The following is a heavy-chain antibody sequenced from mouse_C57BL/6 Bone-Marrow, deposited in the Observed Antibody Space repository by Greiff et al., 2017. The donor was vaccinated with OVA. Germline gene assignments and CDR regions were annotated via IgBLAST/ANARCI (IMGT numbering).Heavy chain of an antibody. CDR2: INPSSGYT. CDR1: GYTFTSYT. Sequence: QVQLQQSGAELARPDASVKMSCKASGYTFTSYTMHWVKQRPGQGLEWIGYINPSSGYTKYNQKFKDKATLTADKSSSTAYMQLSSLTSEDSAVYYCARERIYYYGSSLYYAMDYWGQGTSVTVSS. D-gene: IGHD1-1*01. CDR3: ARERIYYYGSSLYYAMDY. V-gene: IGHV1-4*01. J-gene: IGHJ4*01.